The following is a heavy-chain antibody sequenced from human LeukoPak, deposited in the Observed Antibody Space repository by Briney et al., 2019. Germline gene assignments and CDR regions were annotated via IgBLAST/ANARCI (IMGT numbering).Heavy chain of an antibody. J-gene: IGHJ4*02. CDR1: GFGVHTFA. V-gene: IGHV3-23*01. CDR2: ITKYDGRL. CDR3: AKDHSADGWPTFEY. D-gene: IGHD5-24*01. Sequence: GGSLTLSCAVSGFGVHTFAMSWVRQAPGKGLEWLASITKYDGRLYYADSVRGRFTIPRDTSQNELYLQMNSMRVDDSAIYYCAKDHSADGWPTFEYWGRGTLVTVSS.